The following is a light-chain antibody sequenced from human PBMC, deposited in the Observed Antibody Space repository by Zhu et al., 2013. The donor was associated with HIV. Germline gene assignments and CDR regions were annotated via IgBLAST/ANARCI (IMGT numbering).Light chain of an antibody. Sequence: SYALTQPPSVSVSPGQTASITCSGDKLGDKYACWYQQKPGQSPVLVIYQDSKRPSGIPERFSGSNSGNTATLTISGTQAMDEADYYCQAWDSSSLYVFGTGTKLTVL. CDR2: QDS. CDR3: QAWDSSSLYV. V-gene: IGLV3-1*01. J-gene: IGLJ1*01. CDR1: KLGDKY.